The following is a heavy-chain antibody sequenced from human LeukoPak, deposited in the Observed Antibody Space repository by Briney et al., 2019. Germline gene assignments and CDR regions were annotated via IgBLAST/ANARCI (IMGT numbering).Heavy chain of an antibody. CDR3: GCPTVNTPPTDY. CDR1: GGSINSGDYY. J-gene: IGHJ4*02. CDR2: IYYSGNT. D-gene: IGHD4-11*01. V-gene: IGHV4-39*01. Sequence: SETLSLTCTVSGGSINSGDYYWGWIRQPPGKGLEWIGSIYYSGNTYYNPSLKSRVTISVDTSKNQFSLKLSSVTAADTAVYYCGCPTVNTPPTDYWGQGTLVTVFS.